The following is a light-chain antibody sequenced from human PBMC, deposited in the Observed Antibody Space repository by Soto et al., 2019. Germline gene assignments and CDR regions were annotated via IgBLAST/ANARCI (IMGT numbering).Light chain of an antibody. CDR1: QSVSSY. CDR3: QQYNDWPLT. Sequence: EIVLTQSPATLSLSPGARAPLSCRASQSVSSYLAWYQQKPGQAPSLLIYGAFTRATGVPARFSGAGSGTEFTLTISSLQSEDFALYYCQQYNDWPLTFGQGTKVDIK. V-gene: IGKV3-15*01. CDR2: GAF. J-gene: IGKJ1*01.